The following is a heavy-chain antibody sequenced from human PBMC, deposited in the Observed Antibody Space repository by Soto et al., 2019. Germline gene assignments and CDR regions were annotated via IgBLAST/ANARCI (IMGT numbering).Heavy chain of an antibody. CDR2: INHSGTI. J-gene: IGHJ6*02. CDR3: ARADRTLVTSYSLDV. D-gene: IGHD2-21*02. Sequence: NPSETLSLTCIVSGGSAGSGAYYWSWIRQPPGKGLEWIGEINHSGTINFNPSLKSRLTISLDTSKKHFSLKLSSVTDADTAAYYCARADRTLVTSYSLDVWGQGTTVT. CDR1: GGSAGSGAYY. V-gene: IGHV4-61*03.